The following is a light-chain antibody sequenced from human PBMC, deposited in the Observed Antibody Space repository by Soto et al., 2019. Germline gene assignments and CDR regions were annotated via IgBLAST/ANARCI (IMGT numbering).Light chain of an antibody. CDR2: GAS. CDR3: QQYGGLPT. V-gene: IGKV3-20*01. CDR1: QSVTSSY. J-gene: IGKJ1*01. Sequence: EIVLTQSPGTLSLSPVERVTLSCRASQSVTSSYIAWYQQKSGQAPRLLLYGASSRATGIPDRFRGSGSGTDFTLTISRLEPEDFAVYYCQQYGGLPTFGQGTKVDIK.